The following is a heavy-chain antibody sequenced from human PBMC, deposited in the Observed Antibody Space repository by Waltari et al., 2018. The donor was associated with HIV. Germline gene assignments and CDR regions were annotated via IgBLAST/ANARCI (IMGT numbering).Heavy chain of an antibody. Sequence: QLQLQESGPGLVKPSETLSLTCTVSGGSISSSSYYWGWIRQPPGKGLEWSGSIYYSGSTYSTPPLTSRVTLSVDTSKNQFSLKLSSVTAADTAVYYCARDQDNYCSGGSCYNPPGYWGQGTLVTVSS. J-gene: IGHJ4*02. CDR3: ARDQDNYCSGGSCYNPPGY. V-gene: IGHV4-39*07. D-gene: IGHD2-15*01. CDR2: IYYSGST. CDR1: GGSISSSSYY.